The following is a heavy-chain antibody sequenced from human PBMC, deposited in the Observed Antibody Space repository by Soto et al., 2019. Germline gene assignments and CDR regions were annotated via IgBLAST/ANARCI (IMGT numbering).Heavy chain of an antibody. V-gene: IGHV3-23*01. CDR3: AKDRQPDGLWPFDH. Sequence: SLKSSCAGSGGTVSSSAWRLVRQAPGKGLEWVSGLYGNGGGITYADSVKGRFTISRDNSNNMLYLQMHSLRAEDTAVYYCAKDRQPDGLWPFDHWGQGTLVTVSS. D-gene: IGHD2-8*01. CDR1: GGTVSSSA. CDR2: LYGNGGGI. J-gene: IGHJ4*02.